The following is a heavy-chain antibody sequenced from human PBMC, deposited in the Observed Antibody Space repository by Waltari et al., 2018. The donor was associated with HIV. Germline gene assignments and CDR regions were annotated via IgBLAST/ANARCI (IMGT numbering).Heavy chain of an antibody. CDR2: IIPKFGTV. CDR3: ARGGCSGGTCYSKSFDL. J-gene: IGHJ3*01. V-gene: IGHV1-69*01. CDR1: GGPFSSYT. Sequence: QVQLVQSGAEMKMSGSSVKVSCKASGGPFSSYTISWVRQARGPGLEWMGGIIPKFGTVKYAQKFQGRVTMTADESTSTVYLELTSLRSDDTAVYYCARGGCSGGTCYSKSFDLWGQGTLVTVSS. D-gene: IGHD2-15*01.